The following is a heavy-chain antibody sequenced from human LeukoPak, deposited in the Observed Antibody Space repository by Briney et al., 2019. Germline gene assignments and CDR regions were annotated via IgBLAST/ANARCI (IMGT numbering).Heavy chain of an antibody. J-gene: IGHJ4*02. CDR1: GFTFSNYW. CDR2: INSDGINT. Sequence: PGGSLRLSCAASGFTFSNYWMHWVRQAPGKGLVWVSRINSDGINTSYADSVKGRFTISRDNSKNTLYLQMNSLRAEDTAVYYCAKMLPAAIDLHYFDYWGQGTLVTVSS. V-gene: IGHV3-74*01. D-gene: IGHD2-2*01. CDR3: AKMLPAAIDLHYFDY.